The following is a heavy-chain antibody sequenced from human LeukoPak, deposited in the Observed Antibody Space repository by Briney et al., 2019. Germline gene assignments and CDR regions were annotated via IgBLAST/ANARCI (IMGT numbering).Heavy chain of an antibody. J-gene: IGHJ5*02. CDR3: ARTIAALYNWFDP. Sequence: SQTLSLTCTVSGGSISSGSYYWSWLRQPPGKGLEWIGSIYHSGSTYYNPSLKSRVTISVDTSKNQFSLKLSSVTAADTAVYDCARTIAALYNWFDPWGQGTLVTVSS. V-gene: IGHV4-39*07. CDR2: IYHSGST. D-gene: IGHD6-13*01. CDR1: GGSISSGSYY.